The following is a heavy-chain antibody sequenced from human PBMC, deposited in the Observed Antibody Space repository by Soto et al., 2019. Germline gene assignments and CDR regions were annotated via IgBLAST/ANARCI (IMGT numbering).Heavy chain of an antibody. D-gene: IGHD1-1*01. CDR1: GGSFSGYY. J-gene: IGHJ6*03. Sequence: SETLSLTCAVYGGSFSGYYWSWIRQPPGKGLEWIGEINHSGSTNYNPSLKSRVTISVDTSKNQFSLKLSSVTAADTAVYYCASSSVQLERRYNYMDVWGKGTTVTVSS. V-gene: IGHV4-34*01. CDR2: INHSGST. CDR3: ASSSVQLERRYNYMDV.